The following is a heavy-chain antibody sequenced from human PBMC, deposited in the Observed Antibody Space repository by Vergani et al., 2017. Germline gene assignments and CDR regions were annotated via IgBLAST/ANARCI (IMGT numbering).Heavy chain of an antibody. D-gene: IGHD5-24*01. Sequence: EVQLVESGGGLVKPGGSLRLSCAASGFTFSSYSMNWVRQAPGKGLEWVSSISSSSSYIYYADSVKGRFTISRDNAKNSLYLQMNSLRAEDTAVYYCARDGLDGFYYMDVWGKGTTVTVSS. CDR3: ARDGLDGFYYMDV. CDR1: GFTFSSYS. V-gene: IGHV3-21*01. CDR2: ISSSSSYI. J-gene: IGHJ6*03.